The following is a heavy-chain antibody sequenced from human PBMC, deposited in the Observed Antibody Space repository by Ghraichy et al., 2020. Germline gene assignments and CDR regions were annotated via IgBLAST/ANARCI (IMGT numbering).Heavy chain of an antibody. Sequence: GGSLRLSCAASGFTVSSNYMSWVRQAPGKGLEWVSVIYSGGSTYYADSVKGRFTISRDNSKNTLYLQMNSLRAEDTAVYYCARVPLDYDSSGYLSYYFDYWGQGTLVTVSS. CDR1: GFTVSSNY. CDR2: IYSGGST. CDR3: ARVPLDYDSSGYLSYYFDY. V-gene: IGHV3-66*01. J-gene: IGHJ4*02. D-gene: IGHD3-22*01.